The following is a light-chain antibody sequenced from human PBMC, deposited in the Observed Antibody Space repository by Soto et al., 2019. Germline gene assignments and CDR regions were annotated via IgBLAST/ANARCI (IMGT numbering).Light chain of an antibody. CDR3: QQLSSYPVT. V-gene: IGKV1-9*01. CDR1: QDIGIY. Sequence: IQLTQSPSSLSASVGARVTITRRASQDIGIYLAWYQQTPGKAPNIMIYAASSLQRGVPSRFSGSGSGTDFTLTIRSLQPEDFETYHCQQLSSYPVTFGQGTKVDIK. CDR2: AAS. J-gene: IGKJ1*01.